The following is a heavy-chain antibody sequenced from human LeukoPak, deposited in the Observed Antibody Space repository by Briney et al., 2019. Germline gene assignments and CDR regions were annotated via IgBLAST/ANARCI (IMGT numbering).Heavy chain of an antibody. Sequence: SETLSLTCTVSGASISSYYWNWIRQPAGKGLEWIGRIYTSGSTDYNPSLKSRVTMSVDSSKNQFSLKLSSVTAADTAAYYCATGTYCGGDCFDAFDIWGQGTMVTISS. CDR2: IYTSGST. D-gene: IGHD2-21*01. J-gene: IGHJ3*02. CDR1: GASISSYY. CDR3: ATGTYCGGDCFDAFDI. V-gene: IGHV4-4*07.